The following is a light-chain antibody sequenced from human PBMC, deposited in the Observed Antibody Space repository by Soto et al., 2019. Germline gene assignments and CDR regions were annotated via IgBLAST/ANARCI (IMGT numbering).Light chain of an antibody. J-gene: IGKJ3*01. Sequence: DIVMTQSPDSLGMSLGERATINCKSSQSVLYTSNNQNYLAWYQQKSGQPPKLLIYGASARESGVPARFSGSGSGTDFTLTINGLQADDVAVYYCQQYYLVPFTFGPGTKVDIK. CDR3: QQYYLVPFT. V-gene: IGKV4-1*01. CDR2: GAS. CDR1: QSVLYTSNNQNY.